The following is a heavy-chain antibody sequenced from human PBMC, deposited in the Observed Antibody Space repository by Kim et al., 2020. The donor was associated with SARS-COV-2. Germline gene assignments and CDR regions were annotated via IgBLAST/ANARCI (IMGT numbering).Heavy chain of an antibody. V-gene: IGHV3-9*01. CDR3: AKSRPIFGVVITSDGMDV. D-gene: IGHD3-3*01. Sequence: KGRFTISRDHAKNSLYLQMNSLRAEDTALYYCAKSRPIFGVVITSDGMDVWGQGTTVTVSS. J-gene: IGHJ6*02.